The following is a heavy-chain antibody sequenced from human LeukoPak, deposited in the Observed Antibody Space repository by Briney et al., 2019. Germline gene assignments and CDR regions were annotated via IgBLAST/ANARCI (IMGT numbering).Heavy chain of an antibody. J-gene: IGHJ3*02. D-gene: IGHD1-26*01. Sequence: SQTLSLTCTVSGGSISSGGYYWSWIRQHPGKGLEWIGYIYYSGSTYYNPSLKSRVTISVDTSKNQFSLKLSSVTAADTAVYYCARIGPWSGSYHMGAFDIWGRGTMVTVSS. V-gene: IGHV4-31*03. CDR2: IYYSGST. CDR3: ARIGPWSGSYHMGAFDI. CDR1: GGSISSGGYY.